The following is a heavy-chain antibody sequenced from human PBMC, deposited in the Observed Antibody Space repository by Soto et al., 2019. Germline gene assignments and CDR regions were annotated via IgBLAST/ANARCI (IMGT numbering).Heavy chain of an antibody. CDR3: GRGRSGQIVVFY. V-gene: IGHV1-2*02. Sequence: ASVKVSCKASGYTFTGHYIHWVRQAPEQGPEWMGEIGPESGATRYAQRFQGRVTMTRDMSVTTVYMELNNLSPDDTAVYYCGRGRSGQIVVFYWGQGTPVTVSS. CDR2: IGPESGAT. D-gene: IGHD1-26*01. J-gene: IGHJ4*02. CDR1: GYTFTGHY.